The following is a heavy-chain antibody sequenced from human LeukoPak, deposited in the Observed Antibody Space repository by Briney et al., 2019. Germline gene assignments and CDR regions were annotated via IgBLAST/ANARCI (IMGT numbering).Heavy chain of an antibody. D-gene: IGHD1-26*01. CDR3: ARQIPVGASRAFDI. V-gene: IGHV5-51*01. Sequence: GESLKISCQGSEYIFTDYWIGWVRQMPGKGLEWMGTIYPGDSDTRYSPSFQGQVTISADKSISTAYLQWSSLKASDTAMYYCARQIPVGASRAFDIWGQGTMVTVSS. CDR1: EYIFTDYW. J-gene: IGHJ3*02. CDR2: IYPGDSDT.